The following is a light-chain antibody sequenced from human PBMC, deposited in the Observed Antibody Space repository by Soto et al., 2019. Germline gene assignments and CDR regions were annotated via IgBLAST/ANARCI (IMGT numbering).Light chain of an antibody. CDR2: DAS. V-gene: IGKV3-11*01. Sequence: EIVLTQSPATLSLSPGERATLSCRARQSVSSKLAWYQQKPGQAPRLLIYDASNRATGSPARISGSGSGTDFTLTISSLEPEDIGVYYCQRRSNWPLTFGGGTKVEI. J-gene: IGKJ4*01. CDR3: QRRSNWPLT. CDR1: QSVSSK.